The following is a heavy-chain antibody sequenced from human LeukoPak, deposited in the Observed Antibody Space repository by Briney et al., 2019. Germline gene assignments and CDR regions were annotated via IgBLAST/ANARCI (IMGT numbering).Heavy chain of an antibody. Sequence: SVKVSCKASGGTFSSYAISWVRQAPGQGLEWMGGIIPIFGTANYAQKFQGRVTITADESTSTSYMELSSLRSEDTAVYYCASESGEMATMKSSLNAFDIWGQGTMVTVSS. J-gene: IGHJ3*02. CDR1: GGTFSSYA. CDR2: IIPIFGTA. V-gene: IGHV1-69*13. CDR3: ASESGEMATMKSSLNAFDI. D-gene: IGHD5-24*01.